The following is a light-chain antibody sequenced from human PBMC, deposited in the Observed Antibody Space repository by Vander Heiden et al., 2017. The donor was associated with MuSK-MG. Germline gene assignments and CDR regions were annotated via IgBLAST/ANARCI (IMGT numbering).Light chain of an antibody. CDR1: SSDVGGYNY. CDR2: EDS. J-gene: IGLJ2*01. CDR3: CSTKNSSTRAFV. V-gene: IGLV2-14*01. Sequence: QSALTPPASASGSPGPSTTISSTGTSSDVGGYNYVSCYQHHPDKATKLMIYEDSNRPSGFSDRISGSNSGNAASATTSALQAEDEADDYCCSTKNSSTRAFVFGGGTKLTVL.